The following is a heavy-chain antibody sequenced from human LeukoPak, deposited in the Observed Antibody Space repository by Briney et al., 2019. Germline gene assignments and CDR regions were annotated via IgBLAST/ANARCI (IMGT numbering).Heavy chain of an antibody. CDR1: GGSFSGYY. Sequence: PETLSLTCAVYGGSFSGYYWSWIRQPPGKGLEWIGEINHSGSTNYNPSLKSRVTISIDTSKNQFSLKLSSVTAADTAVYYCARDGRFPPEVLPRYFDSWGQGTLVTVSS. D-gene: IGHD1-14*01. V-gene: IGHV4-34*01. CDR3: ARDGRFPPEVLPRYFDS. CDR2: INHSGST. J-gene: IGHJ4*02.